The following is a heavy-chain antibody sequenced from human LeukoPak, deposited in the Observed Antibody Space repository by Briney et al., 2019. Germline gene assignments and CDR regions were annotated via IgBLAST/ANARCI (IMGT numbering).Heavy chain of an antibody. V-gene: IGHV4-34*01. Sequence: SETLSLTCAVYGGSFSGYYWSWIRQPPGKGLEWIGEINHSGSTNYNPSLKSRVTISVDTSKNQFSLKLSSVTAADTAVYYCARRRGYCSGGSCYLRYFDYWGQGTLVTVSS. CDR1: GGSFSGYY. CDR3: ARRRGYCSGGSCYLRYFDY. D-gene: IGHD2-15*01. J-gene: IGHJ4*02. CDR2: INHSGST.